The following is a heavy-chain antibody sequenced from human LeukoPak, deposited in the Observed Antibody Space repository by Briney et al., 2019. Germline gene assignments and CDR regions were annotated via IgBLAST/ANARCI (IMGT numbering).Heavy chain of an antibody. CDR1: GFTFSSYG. V-gene: IGHV3-33*01. D-gene: IGHD1-7*01. Sequence: GGSLRLSCAASGFTFSSYGMHWVRQAPGKGLEWVAVIWYDGSNKYYADSVKGRFTISRDNSKNTLYLQMNSLRAEDTAVYYCASRLTGTTYSYYFDYWGQGTLVTVSS. J-gene: IGHJ4*02. CDR3: ASRLTGTTYSYYFDY. CDR2: IWYDGSNK.